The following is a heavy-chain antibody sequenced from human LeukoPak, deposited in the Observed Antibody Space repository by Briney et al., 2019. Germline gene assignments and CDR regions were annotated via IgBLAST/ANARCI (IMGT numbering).Heavy chain of an antibody. V-gene: IGHV4-59*08. CDR3: ARHEGIVGATGVDY. CDR1: GGSISNYF. D-gene: IGHD1-26*01. J-gene: IGHJ4*02. CDR2: IYYSGRT. Sequence: PSETLSLTCTVSGGSISNYFWSWIRQPPGKGLEWIGYIYYSGRTIYNPSLKSRATISVDTSRNQFSLKLSSVTAADTAVYYCARHEGIVGATGVDYWGQGTLVTVSS.